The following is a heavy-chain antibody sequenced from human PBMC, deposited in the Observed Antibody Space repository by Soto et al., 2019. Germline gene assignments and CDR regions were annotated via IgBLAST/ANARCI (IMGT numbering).Heavy chain of an antibody. D-gene: IGHD2-15*01. CDR1: GFTFNTYG. Sequence: QVQLVESGGGVVQPGGSLRLSCTTSGFTFNTYGMYWVRQAPGKGRGGGAIIGYDGSNKYYGDSVKGRFTISRDNSKNTLYLQMNSLRAEDTALYYCARGDCTGAYCYSWPFNYGVDVWGQGTTVTVSS. J-gene: IGHJ6*02. CDR3: ARGDCTGAYCYSWPFNYGVDV. CDR2: IGYDGSNK. V-gene: IGHV3-33*08.